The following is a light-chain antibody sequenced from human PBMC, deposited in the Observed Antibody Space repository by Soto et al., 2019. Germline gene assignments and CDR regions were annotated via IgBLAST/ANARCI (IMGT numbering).Light chain of an antibody. Sequence: DVVMTQTPLSLSVAPGQPASISCKSSQSLLHITGETFLFWYLQKPGQSPQLLIYEVSTRVSGVPDRFSGSVSGTDFTLEISRVETDDVGIYYCRQSTQLPPTFGQGTRLGIE. CDR3: RQSTQLPPT. CDR1: QSLLHITGETF. V-gene: IGKV2D-29*02. CDR2: EVS. J-gene: IGKJ5*01.